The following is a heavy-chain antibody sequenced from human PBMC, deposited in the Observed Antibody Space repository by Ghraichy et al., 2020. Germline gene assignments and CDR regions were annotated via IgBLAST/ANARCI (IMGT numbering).Heavy chain of an antibody. CDR1: EVTFSSYW. V-gene: IGHV3-7*01. J-gene: IGHJ6*02. Sequence: GGSLRLSCAASEVTFSSYWMSWVRQAPGKGLEWVGNIKGDGSEKYYVDSVKGRFTISRDNAINSLYLQINSLRVEDTAVYYCARNGAGVAPAAAPYYYYGMDVWGPGTTVTVSS. CDR2: IKGDGSEK. D-gene: IGHD2-2*01. CDR3: ARNGAGVAPAAAPYYYYGMDV.